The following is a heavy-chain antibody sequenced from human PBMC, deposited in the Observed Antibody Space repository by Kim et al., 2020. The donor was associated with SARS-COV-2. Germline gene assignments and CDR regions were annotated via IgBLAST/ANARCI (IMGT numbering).Heavy chain of an antibody. CDR2: IISSGSYI. V-gene: IGHV3-21*01. D-gene: IGHD6-19*01. Sequence: GGSLRLSCAASGFTFSSYSMNWARQAPGKGLEWVSSIISSGSYIYYANSVKGRFTISRDNAENSLYLQINSLRAEDTAVYYCSKSMVASVAGTFEFWGQGTLVSASS. CDR3: SKSMVASVAGTFEF. CDR1: GFTFSSYS. J-gene: IGHJ4*02.